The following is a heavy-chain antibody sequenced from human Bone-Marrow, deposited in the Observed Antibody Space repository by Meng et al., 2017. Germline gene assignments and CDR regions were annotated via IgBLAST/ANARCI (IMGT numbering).Heavy chain of an antibody. CDR1: GFTFSSYS. Sequence: GESLKISCAASGFTFSSYSMNWVRQAPGKGLEWVSSISSSSSYIYYADSVKVRFTISRDNAKNSLYLQMNSLRAEDTAVYYCARDKLLWFGESQGPWGQGTLVTVSS. CDR3: ARDKLLWFGESQGP. J-gene: IGHJ5*02. V-gene: IGHV3-21*01. CDR2: ISSSSSYI. D-gene: IGHD3-10*01.